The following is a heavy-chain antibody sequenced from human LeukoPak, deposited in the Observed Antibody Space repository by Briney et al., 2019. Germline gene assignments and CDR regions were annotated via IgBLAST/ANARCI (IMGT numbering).Heavy chain of an antibody. Sequence: PSETLSLTCTVSGGSISSYYWSWIRQPPGKGLEWIGNIYKSGSTNYNPSLKSRVTMSVDTSKNQFSLRLNSVTAADTAVYCCARLSTGPYGLGAFDIWGQGTMVTVSS. D-gene: IGHD1-1*01. CDR1: GGSISSYY. CDR2: IYKSGST. V-gene: IGHV4-59*08. J-gene: IGHJ3*02. CDR3: ARLSTGPYGLGAFDI.